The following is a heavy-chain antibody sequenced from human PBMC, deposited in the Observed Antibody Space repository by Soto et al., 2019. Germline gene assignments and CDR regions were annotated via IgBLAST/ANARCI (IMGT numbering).Heavy chain of an antibody. Sequence: ASVKVSCKASGYTFTSYYMHWVRQAPGQGLEWMGIINPSGGSTSYAQKFQGRVTTTRDTSTSTVYMELSSLKTEDTAVYYCAYSSGWYVTPGYYYYMDVWGKGTTVTVS. V-gene: IGHV1-46*03. J-gene: IGHJ6*03. CDR1: GYTFTSYY. D-gene: IGHD6-19*01. CDR3: AYSSGWYVTPGYYYYMDV. CDR2: INPSGGST.